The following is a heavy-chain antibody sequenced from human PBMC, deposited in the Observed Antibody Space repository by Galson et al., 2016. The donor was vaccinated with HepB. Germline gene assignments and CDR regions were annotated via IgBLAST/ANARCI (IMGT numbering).Heavy chain of an antibody. V-gene: IGHV5-51*01. CDR2: IHPDDSDT. CDR3: ARWMGRYSRSPHLAY. Sequence: QSGAEVKKPGESLKISCNGSGYDFATYWIAWVRQMPGQGLEYLGLIHPDDSDTRYNQSFRRQVTISANKSVSTTSLQWNTLRATDNAIYYCARWMGRYSRSPHLAYWGQGTLVTV. J-gene: IGHJ4*02. CDR1: GYDFATYW. D-gene: IGHD3-22*01.